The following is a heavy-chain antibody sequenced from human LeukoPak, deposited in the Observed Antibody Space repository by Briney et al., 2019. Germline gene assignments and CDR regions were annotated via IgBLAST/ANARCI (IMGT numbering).Heavy chain of an antibody. Sequence: SLTVSCKASGGTFSSYAISWVRQAPGQGLEWMGRIITIVGVANYAQKFQGRVTITADKSTSTTYMELSSLRSEDTAVYYCARSPGLAKVPDYWGQGTLVTVSS. CDR1: GGTFSSYA. CDR2: IITIVGVA. V-gene: IGHV1-69*04. D-gene: IGHD5-12*01. J-gene: IGHJ4*02. CDR3: ARSPGLAKVPDY.